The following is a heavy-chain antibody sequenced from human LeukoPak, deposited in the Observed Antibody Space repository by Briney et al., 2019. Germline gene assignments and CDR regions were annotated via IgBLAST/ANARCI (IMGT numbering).Heavy chain of an antibody. CDR2: TAFNGTNNDYVT. CDR3: ARDGGSGWRGTLRF. CDR1: GFTFSTYG. V-gene: IGHV3-30*03. D-gene: IGHD6-19*01. J-gene: IGHJ3*01. Sequence: GGSLRLSCAASGFTFSTYGMHWVRQAPGKGLEWVAVTAFNGTNNDYVTAYANSVKGRFTIPRDNSKNTLYLQMNSLRGEDTAVYYCARDGGSGWRGTLRFWGQGTMLIVSS.